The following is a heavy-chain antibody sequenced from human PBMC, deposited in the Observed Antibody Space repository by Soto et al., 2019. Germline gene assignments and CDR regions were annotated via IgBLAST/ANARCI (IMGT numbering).Heavy chain of an antibody. Sequence: EVHLVESGGGLVKPGGSLRLSCAASGFTFNTYTMNWVRQAPGKGLEWVSSITRTSSHIFYGDSLKGRFTISRDNAKNSLYLQMDTLRVEDTALYYCARVWMTNVTTPAFDLWGQGTKVTVSS. CDR3: ARVWMTNVTTPAFDL. CDR1: GFTFNTYT. J-gene: IGHJ3*01. CDR2: ITRTSSHI. D-gene: IGHD4-17*01. V-gene: IGHV3-21*01.